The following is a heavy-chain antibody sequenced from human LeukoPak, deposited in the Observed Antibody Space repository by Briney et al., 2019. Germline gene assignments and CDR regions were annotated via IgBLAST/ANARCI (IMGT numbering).Heavy chain of an antibody. J-gene: IGHJ4*02. CDR1: GFTFSSYG. V-gene: IGHV3-23*01. Sequence: PGGSLRLSCAASGFTFSSYGMSWVRQAPGKGLEWVSAISGSGGSTYYADSVKGRFTIARDNSKNTLYLQMNSLSAEDTAVYYCAKVSVVTAMWFDYWGQGTLVTVSS. D-gene: IGHD2-21*02. CDR3: AKVSVVTAMWFDY. CDR2: ISGSGGST.